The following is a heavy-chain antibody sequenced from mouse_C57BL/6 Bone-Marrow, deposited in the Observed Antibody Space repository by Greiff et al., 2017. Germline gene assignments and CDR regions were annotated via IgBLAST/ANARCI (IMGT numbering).Heavy chain of an antibody. V-gene: IGHV6-6*01. D-gene: IGHD1-1*01. CDR1: GFTFSDAW. CDR2: IRNKANNHAT. J-gene: IGHJ2*01. CDR3: TRHGSFYYFDY. Sequence: LQQSGGGLVQPGGSMKLSCAASGFTFSDAWMDWVRQSPEKGLEWVAEIRNKANNHATYYAESVKGRFTISRDDSKSSVYLQMNSLRAEDTGIYYCTRHGSFYYFDYWGQGTTLTVSS.